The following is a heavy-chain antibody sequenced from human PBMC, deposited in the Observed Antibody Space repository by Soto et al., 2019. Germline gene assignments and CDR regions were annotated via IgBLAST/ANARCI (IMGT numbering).Heavy chain of an antibody. V-gene: IGHV3-23*01. CDR1: GFTFSSYA. CDR2: ISGSGGST. D-gene: IGHD3-3*01. J-gene: IGHJ4*02. CDR3: AKIWKGGTIPKRYFDY. Sequence: GGSLRLSCAASGFTFSSYAMSWVRQAPGKGLEWVSAISGSGGSTYYADSVKGRFTISRDNSKNTLYLQMNSLRAEDTAVYYCAKIWKGGTIPKRYFDYWGQGTLVTVSS.